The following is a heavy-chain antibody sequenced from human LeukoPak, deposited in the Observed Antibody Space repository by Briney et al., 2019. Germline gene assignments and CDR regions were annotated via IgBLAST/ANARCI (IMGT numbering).Heavy chain of an antibody. Sequence: GGSLRLSYAASGFTFSSYSMNWVRQAPGKGLEWVSSISSSSSYIYYADSVKGRFTISRDNAKNSLYLQMNSLRAEDTAVYYCARGYYDYVWGSYRPLDYWGQGTLVTVSS. CDR2: ISSSSSYI. D-gene: IGHD3-16*02. CDR1: GFTFSSYS. J-gene: IGHJ4*02. CDR3: ARGYYDYVWGSYRPLDY. V-gene: IGHV3-21*01.